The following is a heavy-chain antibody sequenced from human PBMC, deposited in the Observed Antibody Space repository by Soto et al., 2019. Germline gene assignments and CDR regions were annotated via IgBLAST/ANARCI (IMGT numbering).Heavy chain of an antibody. V-gene: IGHV1-69*02. CDR3: ARGHRRLKWFGENVDYFDY. Sequence: QVQLVQSGAEVKKPGSSVKVSCKASGGTFSSYTISWVRHAPGQGLEWMGRIIPILGIANYAQKFQGRVTITADKSTSTAYMELSSLRSEDTAVYYCARGHRRLKWFGENVDYFDYWGQGTLVTVSS. J-gene: IGHJ4*02. CDR2: IIPILGIA. D-gene: IGHD3-10*01. CDR1: GGTFSSYT.